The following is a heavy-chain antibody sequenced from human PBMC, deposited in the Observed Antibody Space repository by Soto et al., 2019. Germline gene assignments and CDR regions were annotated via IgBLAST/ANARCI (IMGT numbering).Heavy chain of an antibody. D-gene: IGHD3-22*01. CDR3: ARHRAGYYSHFVY. V-gene: IGHV1-69*01. J-gene: IGHJ4*02. Sequence: QVYLVQSGAEVKKPGSSVKVSCKALRGTFTNYSFSWVRQAPRQGLEWMGGIMPFFGSGNYAQKFQGRINITADESTSSVYLELTSLRSEDTAVYYCARHRAGYYSHFVYWGQGTLVTVSS. CDR1: RGTFTNYS. CDR2: IMPFFGSG.